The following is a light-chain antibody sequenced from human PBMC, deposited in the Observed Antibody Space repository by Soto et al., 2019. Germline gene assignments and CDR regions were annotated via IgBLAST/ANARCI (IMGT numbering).Light chain of an antibody. CDR1: SSNIGRSF. CDR2: DDT. CDR3: GTWDSSLSVLV. V-gene: IGLV1-51*01. Sequence: QSVLTQPPSVSTAPGQGVTMSCSGTSSNIGRSFVAWYQQLPGTAPKLLIYDDTKRPYGIPGRFSASKSGTSATLAITGLQTGDEADYYCGTWDSSLSVLVFGGGTKLTVL. J-gene: IGLJ3*02.